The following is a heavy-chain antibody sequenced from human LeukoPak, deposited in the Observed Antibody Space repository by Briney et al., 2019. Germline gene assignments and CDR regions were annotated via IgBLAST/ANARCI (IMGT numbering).Heavy chain of an antibody. CDR1: GYTFTSYG. V-gene: IGHV1-18*01. CDR3: ARLGYCSGGSCYNPDY. Sequence: ASVKVSCKASGYTFTSYGISWVRQAPGQGLEWMGWISAYNGNTNYAQKLQDRVTMTTDTPTSTAYMELRSLRSDDTAVYYCARLGYCSGGSCYNPDYWGQGTLVTVSS. D-gene: IGHD2-15*01. J-gene: IGHJ4*02. CDR2: ISAYNGNT.